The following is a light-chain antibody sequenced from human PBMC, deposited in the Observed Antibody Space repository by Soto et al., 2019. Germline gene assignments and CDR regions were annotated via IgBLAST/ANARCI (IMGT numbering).Light chain of an antibody. CDR3: QHRSGCPPAT. Sequence: EIVLTQSPATLSLSPGERATLSCRASQSINDYLAWYQQKPVQAPRLLSYDASNRATGIPASFSVSGSLTDFTLTISSLEPEDFAVYHCQHRSGCPPATFGGGTKVEIK. CDR2: DAS. CDR1: QSINDY. V-gene: IGKV3-11*01. J-gene: IGKJ4*01.